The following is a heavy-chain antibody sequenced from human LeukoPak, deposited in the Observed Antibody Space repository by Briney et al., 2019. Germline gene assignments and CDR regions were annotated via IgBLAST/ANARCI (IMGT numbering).Heavy chain of an antibody. V-gene: IGHV3-21*01. J-gene: IGHJ4*02. Sequence: GGSLRLSCAASGFTFSNYPMDWVRQAPGKGLEWVSYISSSSTYIYYADSVKGRFTISRDNAKNSLYLHMNSLRATDTAVYYCARDMTTARFDNWGQGTLVTVSS. CDR1: GFTFSNYP. CDR2: ISSSSTYI. D-gene: IGHD4-17*01. CDR3: ARDMTTARFDN.